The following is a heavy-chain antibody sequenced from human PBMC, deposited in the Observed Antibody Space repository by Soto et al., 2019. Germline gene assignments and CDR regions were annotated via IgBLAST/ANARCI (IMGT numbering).Heavy chain of an antibody. CDR2: ISGSGGRT. Sequence: GGSLRLSCVASGFPFSSYAMSWVRQTPGKWLELVSGISGSGGRTYYADSVKGRFTISRDNSNNTLSLQMHILRVEDTAVYFCAKGGYYSLFDIWGQGTVVTVSS. CDR1: GFPFSSYA. V-gene: IGHV3-23*01. J-gene: IGHJ3*02. CDR3: AKGGYYSLFDI. D-gene: IGHD3-16*01.